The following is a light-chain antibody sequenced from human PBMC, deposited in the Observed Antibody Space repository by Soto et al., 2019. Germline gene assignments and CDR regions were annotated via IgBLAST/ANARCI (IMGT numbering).Light chain of an antibody. CDR1: QSFSSY. Sequence: DIQMTQSPSSLSASVGDRVTITCRASQSFSSYLNWYQQKPGKAPKLLIYAASNLQSAVPSRFSGSGSGTDFTLTISSLQPEDFATYYCQQTYNPPRTFGQGTKVEIK. J-gene: IGKJ1*01. CDR3: QQTYNPPRT. V-gene: IGKV1-39*01. CDR2: AAS.